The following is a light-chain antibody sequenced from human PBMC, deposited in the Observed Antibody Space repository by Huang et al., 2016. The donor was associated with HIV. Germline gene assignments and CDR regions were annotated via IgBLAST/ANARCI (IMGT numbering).Light chain of an antibody. V-gene: IGKV3-20*01. J-gene: IGKJ2*01. CDR1: QSISADY. CDR2: ATS. CDR3: QHYGSSPPYT. Sequence: EIVLTQSPGTLSLSPGERATLSCRASQSISADYLAWYQQKPGQAPRLLIYATSSRATGIPDRFSGGGSGTDFTLTISRLEAEDFAVYYCQHYGSSPPYTFGQGTKVEIK.